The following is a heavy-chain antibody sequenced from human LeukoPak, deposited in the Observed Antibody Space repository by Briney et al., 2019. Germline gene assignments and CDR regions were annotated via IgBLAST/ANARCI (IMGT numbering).Heavy chain of an antibody. D-gene: IGHD2-15*01. V-gene: IGHV3-64D*09. CDR3: VRGYSFGPYGMDV. CDR2: ISDSGGST. CDR1: GFPFSSYA. Sequence: AGGSLRLSCSASGFPFSSYAMHWVLQAPGKGLEYVSAISDSGGSTYYADSVKGRFTISRDNSKNTLYLQMSSLRAEDTAVYFCVRGYSFGPYGMDVWGQGTTVTVSS. J-gene: IGHJ6*02.